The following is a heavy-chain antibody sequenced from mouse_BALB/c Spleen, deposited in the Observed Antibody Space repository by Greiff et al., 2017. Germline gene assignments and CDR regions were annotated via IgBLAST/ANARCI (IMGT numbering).Heavy chain of an antibody. CDR3: ARGDGYYGDY. J-gene: IGHJ2*01. Sequence: EVKLVESGGGLVKPGGSLKLSCAASGFTFSDYYMYWVRQTPEKRLEWVATISDGGSYTYYPDSVKGRFTISRDNAKNNLYLQMSSLKSEDTAMYYCARGDGYYGDYWGQGTTLTVSS. CDR2: ISDGGSYT. V-gene: IGHV5-4*02. CDR1: GFTFSDYY. D-gene: IGHD2-3*01.